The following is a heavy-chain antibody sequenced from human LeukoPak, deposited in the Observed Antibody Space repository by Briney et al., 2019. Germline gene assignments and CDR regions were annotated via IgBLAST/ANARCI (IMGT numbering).Heavy chain of an antibody. CDR1: GITFSDHW. V-gene: IGHV3-74*01. CDR3: AREMAGYSGYGEDWFEP. Sequence: PGGSLRLSCAASGITFSDHWMHWVRQAPGKGVVCLSRINGEGSSTSYADSVKGRFTISRDNAKNTLYVQMNSLRAEDTAVYYCAREMAGYSGYGEDWFEPWGQGTLVTVSS. J-gene: IGHJ5*02. CDR2: INGEGSST. D-gene: IGHD5-12*01.